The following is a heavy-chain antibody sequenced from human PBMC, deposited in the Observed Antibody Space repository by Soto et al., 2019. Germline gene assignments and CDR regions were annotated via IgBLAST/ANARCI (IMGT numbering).Heavy chain of an antibody. CDR2: ISYDGSNK. J-gene: IGHJ5*02. CDR3: AKDIERELLWVGEFLPYNWFDP. V-gene: IGHV3-30*18. Sequence: QVQPVESGGGVVQPGRSLRLSCAASGFTFSSYGMHWVRQAPGKGLEWVEVISYDGSNKYYADSVKGRLTISRDNSKNTLYLQMNSLRAEDTAVYYCAKDIERELLWVGEFLPYNWFDPWGQGTLVTVSS. D-gene: IGHD3-10*01. CDR1: GFTFSSYG.